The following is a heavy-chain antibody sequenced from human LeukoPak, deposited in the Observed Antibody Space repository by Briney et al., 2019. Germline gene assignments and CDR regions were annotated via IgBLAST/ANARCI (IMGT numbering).Heavy chain of an antibody. Sequence: ASVKVSCKASGYTFTSYYMHWVRQAPGQGLEWMGIINPSGGSTSYAQKFQGRVTMTRDTSTSTVYMELSSLRSEDTAVYYCARGLRVGIAVAGTGYWGQGTLVTVSS. CDR3: ARGLRVGIAVAGTGY. V-gene: IGHV1-46*01. D-gene: IGHD6-13*01. J-gene: IGHJ4*02. CDR1: GYTFTSYY. CDR2: INPSGGST.